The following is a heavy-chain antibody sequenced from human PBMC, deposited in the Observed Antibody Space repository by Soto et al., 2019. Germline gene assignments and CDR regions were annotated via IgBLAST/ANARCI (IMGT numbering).Heavy chain of an antibody. J-gene: IGHJ4*02. CDR3: ARGNQELDY. CDR1: GYIFTSYV. CDR2: INAGNGNT. D-gene: IGHD1-26*01. Sequence: ASVKVSCKASGYIFTSYVMHWVRQAPGQRLEWMGWINAGNGNTKYSQKYQGRVTITRDTSASAAHMDLSSLTSEDTAVYFCARGNQELDYWGQGTLVTVSS. V-gene: IGHV1-3*01.